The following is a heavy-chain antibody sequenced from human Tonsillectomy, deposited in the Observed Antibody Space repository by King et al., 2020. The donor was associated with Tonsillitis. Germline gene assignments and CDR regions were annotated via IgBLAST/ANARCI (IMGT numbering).Heavy chain of an antibody. CDR1: GYSFRNFY. Sequence: QLVQSGAEVKKPGESLKISCKGSGYSFRNFYIGWVRQMPGRGLEWMGIIYPGDSETRYSPSFQGQVTFSADTSTNTAYLQWDSLKASDTAIYYCARSVSSRSPLDYWGQGTRVTVST. V-gene: IGHV5-51*06. CDR2: IYPGDSET. J-gene: IGHJ4*02. CDR3: ARSVSSRSPLDY.